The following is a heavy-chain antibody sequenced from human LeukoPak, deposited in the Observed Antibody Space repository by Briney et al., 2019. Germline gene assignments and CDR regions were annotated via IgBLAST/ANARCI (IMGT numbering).Heavy chain of an antibody. J-gene: IGHJ4*02. CDR3: AKGLISSWYGGFDY. D-gene: IGHD6-13*01. CDR2: TSWNSISI. CDR1: GFTFDNYA. Sequence: GRSLRLSCAASGFTFDNYAMHWVRQGPGKGLEWVSGTSWNSISIGYADSVKGRFTISRDNAKNSLYLQMNSLRTEDMALYYCAKGLISSWYGGFDYWGQGTLVTVSS. V-gene: IGHV3-9*03.